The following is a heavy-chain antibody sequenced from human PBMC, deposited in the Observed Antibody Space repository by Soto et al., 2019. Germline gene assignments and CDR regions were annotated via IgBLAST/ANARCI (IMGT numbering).Heavy chain of an antibody. D-gene: IGHD3-22*01. CDR2: IHYSGST. V-gene: IGHV4-30-4*01. CDR3: ARVGYYYDSSGYYYLGWFDP. CDR1: GGSISSSDYF. J-gene: IGHJ5*02. Sequence: SETLSLTCTVSGGSISSSDYFWSWIRQPPGKGLEWIGYIHYSGSTYYNPSLRSRITLSVDTSKNQFSLKLSSVTAADTAVYYCARVGYYYDSSGYYYLGWFDPWGQGTLVTVSS.